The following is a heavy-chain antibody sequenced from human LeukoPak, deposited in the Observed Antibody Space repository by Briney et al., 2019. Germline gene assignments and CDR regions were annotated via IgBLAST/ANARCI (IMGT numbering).Heavy chain of an antibody. CDR1: GFTFSNAW. Sequence: GGSLRLSCAASGFTFSNAWMSWVRQAPGKGLEWVGRIKSKTDGGTTDYAAPVKGRFTISRDDSKNTLYLQMNSLKTEDTAVYYRTTDGAWIFGVVITDAFDIWGQGTMVTVSS. CDR3: TTDGAWIFGVVITDAFDI. J-gene: IGHJ3*02. CDR2: IKSKTDGGTT. V-gene: IGHV3-15*01. D-gene: IGHD3-3*01.